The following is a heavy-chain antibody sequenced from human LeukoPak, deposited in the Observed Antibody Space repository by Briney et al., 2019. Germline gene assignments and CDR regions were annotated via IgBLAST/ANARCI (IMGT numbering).Heavy chain of an antibody. CDR2: IKQDGSEK. V-gene: IGHV3-7*01. CDR3: ARARITRITIFGVVTRPGSFDY. Sequence: GGSLRLSCAASGFTFSSYWMSWVRQAPGKGLEWVANIKQDGSEKYYVDSVKGRFTISRDNAKNSLYLQMNSLRAEDTAVYYCARARITRITIFGVVTRPGSFDYWGQGTLVTVSS. CDR1: GFTFSSYW. J-gene: IGHJ4*02. D-gene: IGHD3-3*01.